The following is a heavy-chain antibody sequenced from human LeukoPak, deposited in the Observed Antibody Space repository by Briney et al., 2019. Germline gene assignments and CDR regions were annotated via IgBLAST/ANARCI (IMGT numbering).Heavy chain of an antibody. Sequence: PGGSLRLSCAASGFTFSSYGMHWVRQAPGKGLEWVAFIRYDGSNKYYADSVKGRFTISRDNSKNTLYLQMNSLRAEDTAVYYCAKDLGYYDSSGYYYDWGQGTQVTVSS. CDR2: IRYDGSNK. CDR3: AKDLGYYDSSGYYYD. D-gene: IGHD3-22*01. CDR1: GFTFSSYG. V-gene: IGHV3-30*02. J-gene: IGHJ4*02.